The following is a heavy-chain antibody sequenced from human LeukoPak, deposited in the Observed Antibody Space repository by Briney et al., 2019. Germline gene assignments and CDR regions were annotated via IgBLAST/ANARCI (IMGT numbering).Heavy chain of an antibody. V-gene: IGHV4-4*07. CDR2: VYSDGST. CDR1: GGSISNYY. D-gene: IGHD5-24*01. CDR3: ARDADGWFDP. J-gene: IGHJ5*02. Sequence: PSETLSLTCSVSGGSISNYYWSWIRQPAGKGLEWIGRVYSDGSTSYNPSLKSRVTISVDTSKNQFSLKLSSVTAADTAVYYCARDADGWFDPWGQGTLVTVSS.